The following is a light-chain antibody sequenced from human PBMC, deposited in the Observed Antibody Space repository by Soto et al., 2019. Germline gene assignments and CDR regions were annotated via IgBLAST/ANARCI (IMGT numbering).Light chain of an antibody. CDR3: QQYGRSHLP. Sequence: EMGLTQSPGTLSLSPRERATLSCRARQSVSSSYLAWYQQKPGQAPRLLIYGASSRATGIPDRFSGSGSGTDFTLTISRVETKDFAVYYCQQYGRSHLPFGGGTKVEIK. CDR2: GAS. CDR1: QSVSSSY. V-gene: IGKV3-20*01. J-gene: IGKJ4*01.